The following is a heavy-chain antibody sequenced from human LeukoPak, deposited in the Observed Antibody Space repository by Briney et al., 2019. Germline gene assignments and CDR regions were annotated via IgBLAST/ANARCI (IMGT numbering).Heavy chain of an antibody. J-gene: IGHJ3*02. V-gene: IGHV1-2*02. CDR3: AREWVRYCSGGSCYGGPAFDI. CDR2: LNPNSGGT. D-gene: IGHD2-15*01. Sequence: GASVKVSCKASGYTFTGYYMHWVRQAPGQGLGGMVWLNPNSGGTNYAQKFQGRVTMTRDTSISTAYMELSRLRSDDTAVYYCAREWVRYCSGGSCYGGPAFDIWGQGTMVTVSS. CDR1: GYTFTGYY.